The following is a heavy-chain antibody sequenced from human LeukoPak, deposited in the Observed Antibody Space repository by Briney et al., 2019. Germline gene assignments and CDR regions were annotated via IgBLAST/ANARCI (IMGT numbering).Heavy chain of an antibody. V-gene: IGHV3-30*04. CDR3: AKDSQWLAPPFY. D-gene: IGHD6-19*01. Sequence: EGSLRLSCAASGLTLSRYVIHWVRQAPGKGLEWVAVISNDGSNKDYADSVKGRFTISRDNSKNTLYLQMNSLRAEDTAVYYCAKDSQWLAPPFYWGQGTLVTVSS. J-gene: IGHJ4*02. CDR1: GLTLSRYV. CDR2: ISNDGSNK.